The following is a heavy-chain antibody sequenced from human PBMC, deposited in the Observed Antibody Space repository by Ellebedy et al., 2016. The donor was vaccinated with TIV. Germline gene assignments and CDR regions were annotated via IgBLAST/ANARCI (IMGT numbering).Heavy chain of an antibody. CDR3: ARAVAGTRDY. V-gene: IGHV3-74*01. D-gene: IGHD6-19*01. CDR1: GFTFSSYW. Sequence: GGSLRLXXAASGFTFSSYWMHWVRQAPGKGLVWVSRINSDGSSISYADSVKGRFTISRDNAKNTVYLQMNSLRAEDTAVYYCARAVAGTRDYWGQGTLVTVSS. CDR2: INSDGSSI. J-gene: IGHJ4*02.